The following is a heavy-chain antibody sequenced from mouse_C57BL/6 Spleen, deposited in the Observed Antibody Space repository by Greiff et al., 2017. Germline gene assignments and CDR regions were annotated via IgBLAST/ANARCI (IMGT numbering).Heavy chain of an antibody. CDR1: GYTFTSYW. J-gene: IGHJ4*01. Sequence: QVQLQQPGAELVKPGASVKLSCKASGYTFTSYWMHWVKQRPGQGLEWIGMIHPNSGSTNYNEKFKSKATLTVDKSSSTAYMQLSSLTSEDSAVYYCARDYGSSDYAMDYWGQGTSVTVSS. V-gene: IGHV1-64*01. CDR2: IHPNSGST. CDR3: ARDYGSSDYAMDY. D-gene: IGHD1-1*01.